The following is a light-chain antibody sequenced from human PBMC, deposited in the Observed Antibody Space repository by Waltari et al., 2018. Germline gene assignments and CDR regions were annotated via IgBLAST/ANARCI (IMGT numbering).Light chain of an antibody. CDR2: GAS. V-gene: IGKV3-15*01. CDR3: QQYNNWPPT. CDR1: QRVSSN. J-gene: IGKJ2*01. Sequence: EIVMTQSPATLSVSPGESATLSCRASQRVSSNLAWYQQKPGQAPRLLIYGASTRATGIPARFSGSGSGTEFTLTISSMQSEDFAVYYCQQYNNWPPTFGQGTKLEIK.